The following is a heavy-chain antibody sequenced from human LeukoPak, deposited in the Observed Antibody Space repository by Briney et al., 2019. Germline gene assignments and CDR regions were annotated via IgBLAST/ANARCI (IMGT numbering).Heavy chain of an antibody. V-gene: IGHV3-74*01. D-gene: IGHD2-8*01. CDR3: GRGGNGIDI. Sequence: GGSLRLSCAASGCTFSNYLMHWVRQAPGKGLVWVSRINSDESNTNSYADSVKGRFTISRDNAKNTLYLQMNSLRAEDTAVYFCGRGGNGIDIWGQGTTVIVSS. CDR2: INSDESNT. J-gene: IGHJ3*02. CDR1: GCTFSNYL.